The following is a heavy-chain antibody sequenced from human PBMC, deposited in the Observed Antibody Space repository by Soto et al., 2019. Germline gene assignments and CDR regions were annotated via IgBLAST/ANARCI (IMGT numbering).Heavy chain of an antibody. J-gene: IGHJ3*01. CDR3: ANYRFAGSNPAGAFEL. CDR2: IDGHSGTT. D-gene: IGHD1-26*01. Sequence: WGALAVSCTASGFFFNDKWMHWVRQAPGKGLVWVARIDGHSGTTNYADSVRGRFTISIDNAKNTVYLHLNGPRLEDTAIYYCANYRFAGSNPAGAFELWGQGTMVTVSS. V-gene: IGHV3-74*01. CDR1: GFFFNDKW.